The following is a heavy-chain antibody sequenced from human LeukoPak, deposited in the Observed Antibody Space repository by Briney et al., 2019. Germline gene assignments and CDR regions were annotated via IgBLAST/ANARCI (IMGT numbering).Heavy chain of an antibody. CDR3: AKEGLTLDLHYDSSGYYYFYDY. Sequence: PGGSLRLSCAASGFTFSTYAMNWVRQAPGKGLEWVSYIGSSSSPIYYADSVKGRFTISRDNSKNTLYLQMNSLRAEDTAVYYCAKEGLTLDLHYDSSGYYYFYDYWGQGTLVTVSS. D-gene: IGHD3-22*01. CDR1: GFTFSTYA. CDR2: IGSSSSPI. V-gene: IGHV3-48*01. J-gene: IGHJ4*02.